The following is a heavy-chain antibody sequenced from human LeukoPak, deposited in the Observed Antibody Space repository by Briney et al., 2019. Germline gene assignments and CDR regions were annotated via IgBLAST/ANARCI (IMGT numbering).Heavy chain of an antibody. V-gene: IGHV3-53*01. CDR2: IYSGGST. D-gene: IGHD3-10*01. Sequence: PGGSLRLSCAASGFTVSSNYMSWVRQAPGKGLEWDSVIYSGGSTYYADSVKGRFTISRDNSKNTLYLQMNSLRAEDTAVYYCATRNVLLWFGELPYGMDVWGKGTTVTVSS. CDR1: GFTVSSNY. J-gene: IGHJ6*04. CDR3: ATRNVLLWFGELPYGMDV.